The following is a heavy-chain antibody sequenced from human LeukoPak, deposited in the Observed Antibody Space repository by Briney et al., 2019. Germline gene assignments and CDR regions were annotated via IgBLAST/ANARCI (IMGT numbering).Heavy chain of an antibody. J-gene: IGHJ4*02. CDR1: GFTFSSYW. V-gene: IGHV3-74*01. Sequence: PGGSLRLSCAASGFTFSSYWMHWVRQAPGKGLVWVSRINSDGSSTSYADSVKGRFTISRDNAKNTLYLQMNSRRAEDTAVYYCARGPSDYYYDSSGLVDYWGQGTLVTVSS. CDR2: INSDGSST. D-gene: IGHD3-22*01. CDR3: ARGPSDYYYDSSGLVDY.